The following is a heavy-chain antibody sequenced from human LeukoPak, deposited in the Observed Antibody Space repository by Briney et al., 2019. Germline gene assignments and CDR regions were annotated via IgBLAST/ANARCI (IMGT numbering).Heavy chain of an antibody. CDR3: AREGTVDIVVVPAAMGVDI. CDR1: GFTFSDYY. Sequence: PGGSLRLSCAASGFTFSDYYMSWIRQAPGKGLEWVSYISSSGSTIYYADSVKGRFTISRDNAKNSLYLQMNSLRAEDTAVYYCAREGTVDIVVVPAAMGVDIWGQGTMVTVSS. D-gene: IGHD2-2*03. J-gene: IGHJ3*02. CDR2: ISSSGSTI. V-gene: IGHV3-11*01.